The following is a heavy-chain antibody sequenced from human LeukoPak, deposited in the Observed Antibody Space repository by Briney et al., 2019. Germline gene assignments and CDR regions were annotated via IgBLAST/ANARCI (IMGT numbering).Heavy chain of an antibody. V-gene: IGHV3-23*01. CDR2: ISGSGGST. CDR1: GFTFSSYA. D-gene: IGHD3-10*01. J-gene: IGHJ4*02. Sequence: GGSLRLSCAASGFTFSSYAMSWVRQAPGKGLGWVSAISGSGGSTHYADSVKGRFTISRDNSKNTLYLQMNSLRAEDTAVYYCARAPWFGESRFDYWGQGTLVTVSS. CDR3: ARAPWFGESRFDY.